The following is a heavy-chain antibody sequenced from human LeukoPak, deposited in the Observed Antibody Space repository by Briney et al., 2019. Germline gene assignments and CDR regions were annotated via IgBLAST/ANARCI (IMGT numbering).Heavy chain of an antibody. Sequence: GRSLRLSCAASGFTFSSYAMHWVRQAPGKGLEWVAVISYDGSNKYYADSVKGRFTISRDNSKNTLYLQMNSLRAEDTAVYYCARDLCERCNWNDGAADYFDYWGQGTLVTVSS. CDR3: ARDLCERCNWNDGAADYFDY. CDR1: GFTFSSYA. J-gene: IGHJ4*02. CDR2: ISYDGSNK. D-gene: IGHD1-1*01. V-gene: IGHV3-30*04.